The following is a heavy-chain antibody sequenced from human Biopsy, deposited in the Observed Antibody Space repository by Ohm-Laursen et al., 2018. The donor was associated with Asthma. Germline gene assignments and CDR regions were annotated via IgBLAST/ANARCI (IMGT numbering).Heavy chain of an antibody. Sequence: SLRLSCAASGFTFSSYAMHWVRQAPGKGLEWVAVISYDGSNKYYADSVKGRFTISRDNSKNTLYLQMNSLRAEDTAVYYCTTDYLVQGVIDVDYWGQGTLVTVSS. J-gene: IGHJ4*02. V-gene: IGHV3-30-3*01. CDR3: TTDYLVQGVIDVDY. D-gene: IGHD3-10*01. CDR1: GFTFSSYA. CDR2: ISYDGSNK.